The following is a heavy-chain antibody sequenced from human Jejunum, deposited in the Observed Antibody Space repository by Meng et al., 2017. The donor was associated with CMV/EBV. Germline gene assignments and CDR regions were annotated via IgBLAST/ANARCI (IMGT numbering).Heavy chain of an antibody. V-gene: IGHV4-30-4*08. CDR2: IHDTGST. CDR1: GGSIGSGDYY. CDR3: ARGSIFVSFDS. Sequence: QGQLQESGPVLVKPSHTLSLPCSVSGGSIGSGDYYWSWIRQPPGKGLEWIGYIHDTGSTYYNPSLKSRVDISLGTSRNHFSLTLSSVTAEDTAVYFCARGSIFVSFDSWGQGTLVTVSS. D-gene: IGHD3-3*01. J-gene: IGHJ4*02.